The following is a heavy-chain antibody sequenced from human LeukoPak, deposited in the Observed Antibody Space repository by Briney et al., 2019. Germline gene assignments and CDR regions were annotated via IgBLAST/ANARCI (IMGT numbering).Heavy chain of an antibody. CDR3: ASEHYDFRSGYLTPPSDY. CDR2: IYYSGST. D-gene: IGHD3-3*01. V-gene: IGHV4-39*01. CDR1: GGSISSSSYY. J-gene: IGHJ4*02. Sequence: PSETLSLTCTVSGGSISSSSYYWGWIRQPPGKGLEWIGSIYYSGSTYYHPSLKSRVTISPDTSKNQFSMKLRSVTAADTAVYYCASEHYDFRSGYLTPPSDYWGQGTLVTVSS.